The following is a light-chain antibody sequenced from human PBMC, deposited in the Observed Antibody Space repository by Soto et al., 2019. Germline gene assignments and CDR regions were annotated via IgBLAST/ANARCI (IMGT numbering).Light chain of an antibody. Sequence: QSVLTQPPSASGTPGQRVTISCSGSISNIGSNIVSWYQQLPGTAPKLLIYSNNQRPSGVPDRFSGSKSGTSASLAISVLQSEDEADYYCAAWDDSLNGYVFGTGTKVTVL. CDR2: SNN. CDR1: ISNIGSNI. J-gene: IGLJ1*01. V-gene: IGLV1-44*01. CDR3: AAWDDSLNGYV.